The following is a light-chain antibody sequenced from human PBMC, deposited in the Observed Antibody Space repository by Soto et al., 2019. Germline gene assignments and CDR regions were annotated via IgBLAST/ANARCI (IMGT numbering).Light chain of an antibody. CDR1: QNIESW. J-gene: IGKJ1*01. Sequence: DIQMTQSPSTLSASVGDRVTITCRASQNIESWLAWYQQKPGKAPKLLLYDVSSLASGVPSRFSGSGSGTEFILTINGLQPDDFATYFCQQYKSGPWTFGQGTKVDIK. CDR3: QQYKSGPWT. CDR2: DVS. V-gene: IGKV1-5*01.